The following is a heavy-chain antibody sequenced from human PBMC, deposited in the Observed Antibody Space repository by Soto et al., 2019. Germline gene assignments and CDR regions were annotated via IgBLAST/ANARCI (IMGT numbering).Heavy chain of an antibody. D-gene: IGHD1-26*01. CDR1: GYSFITYW. J-gene: IGHJ4*02. CDR3: ARLVGATTSGFDY. CDR2: IYPGDSDS. V-gene: IGHV5-51*01. Sequence: GESLKISCTASGYSFITYWIGWVRQMPGKGLEWLGVIYPGDSDSRYSPSFQGLVTIPADKSVSTAYLQWSSLRASDTAMYYCARLVGATTSGFDYWGQGTLVTVSS.